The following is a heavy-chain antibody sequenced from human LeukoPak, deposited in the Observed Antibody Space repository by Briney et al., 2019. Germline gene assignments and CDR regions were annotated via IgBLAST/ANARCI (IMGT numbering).Heavy chain of an antibody. CDR2: ISYDRSNK. Sequence: GRSLRLSCAASGFTFSSYGMHWVRQAPGKGLEWVAVISYDRSNKYYADSVKGRFTISRDNSKNTLYLQMNSLRAEDTAVYYCARDSPVYCGGDCYFDYWGQGTLVTVSS. CDR3: ARDSPVYCGGDCYFDY. D-gene: IGHD2-21*02. CDR1: GFTFSSYG. V-gene: IGHV3-30*06. J-gene: IGHJ4*02.